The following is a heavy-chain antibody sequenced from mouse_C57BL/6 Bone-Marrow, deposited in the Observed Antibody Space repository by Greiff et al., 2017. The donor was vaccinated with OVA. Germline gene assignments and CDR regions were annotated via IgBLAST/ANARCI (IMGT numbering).Heavy chain of an antibody. V-gene: IGHV1-59*01. CDR2: IDPSDSYT. CDR3: ATRGFAY. J-gene: IGHJ3*01. Sequence: QVQLQQPGAELVRPGTSVKLSCKASGYTFTSYWMHWVKQRPGPGLEWIGVIDPSDSYTNYNQKFKGKATLTVDTSSRTAYMQLSSLTSEDAAVYYCATRGFAYWGQGTLVTVSA. CDR1: GYTFTSYW.